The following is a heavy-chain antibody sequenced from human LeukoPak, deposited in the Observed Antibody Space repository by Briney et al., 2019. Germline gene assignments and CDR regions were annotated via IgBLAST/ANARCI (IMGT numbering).Heavy chain of an antibody. D-gene: IGHD3-3*01. CDR3: AKGDFYGDYPYGMDV. CDR2: ISGSGGGT. CDR1: GFTVSSNY. Sequence: PGGSLRLSCAASGFTVSSNYVSWVRQAPGKGLEWVSAISGSGGGTYYADSVKGRFTISRDNSKNTLYLQMNSLRAEDTAVYYCAKGDFYGDYPYGMDVWGQGTTVTVSS. J-gene: IGHJ6*02. V-gene: IGHV3-23*01.